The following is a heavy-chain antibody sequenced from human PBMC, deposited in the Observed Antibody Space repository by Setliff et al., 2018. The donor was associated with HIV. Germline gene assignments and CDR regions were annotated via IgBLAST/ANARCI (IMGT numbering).Heavy chain of an antibody. Sequence: QTGGSLRLSCAASGCTFYIFEMNWVRQAPGKGLEWVSYISGSYTTYYADSVKGRFTISRDNAEGSLYLQMNNLRAEDAAVYYFATGHYDYWNGYCARGPLDYWGQGTLVTVSS. CDR1: GCTFYIFE. D-gene: IGHD3-3*01. CDR2: ISGSYTT. J-gene: IGHJ4*02. CDR3: ATGHYDYWNGYCARGPLDY. V-gene: IGHV3-48*03.